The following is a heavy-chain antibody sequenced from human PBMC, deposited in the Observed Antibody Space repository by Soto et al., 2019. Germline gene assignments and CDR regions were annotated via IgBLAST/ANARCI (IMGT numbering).Heavy chain of an antibody. CDR2: ISYDGSNK. Sequence: GGALRPSRGAPGFTLRSYSMHLVRPAPGKGLEWVAVISYDGSNKYYADSVKGRFTISRDNSKNTLYLQMNSLRAEDTAVYYCARDRFTVVTPETFFDYWGQGTLVTVSS. CDR3: ARDRFTVVTPETFFDY. D-gene: IGHD2-21*02. CDR1: GFTLRSYS. J-gene: IGHJ4*02. V-gene: IGHV3-30-3*01.